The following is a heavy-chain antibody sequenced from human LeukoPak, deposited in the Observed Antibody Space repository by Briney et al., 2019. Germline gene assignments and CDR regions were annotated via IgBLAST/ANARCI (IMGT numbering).Heavy chain of an antibody. CDR1: GHTITTSG. V-gene: IGHV1-18*01. D-gene: IGHD5-18*01. Sequence: ASVKVSCKASGHTITTSGFTWLRQAPGQGLDWMGWISTYNSDTHYAPKLQGRATMTTDTSTSTAYMELRSLTSDDTAVYYCASGNRGYSYAYDYWGQGTLVTVSS. CDR2: ISTYNSDT. J-gene: IGHJ4*02. CDR3: ASGNRGYSYAYDY.